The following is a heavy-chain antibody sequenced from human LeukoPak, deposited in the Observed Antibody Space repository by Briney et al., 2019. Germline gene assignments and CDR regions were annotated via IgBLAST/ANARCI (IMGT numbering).Heavy chain of an antibody. D-gene: IGHD4-11*01. CDR2: MYPGESDT. J-gene: IGHJ4*02. CDR3: ARGTVDRRVLDY. CDR1: GYSFTSYW. V-gene: IGHV5-51*01. Sequence: GESLKISCKGSGYSFTSYWIGWVRQMPGKGLEWMGIMYPGESDTRFSPSFQGQVTISADKSINTAYLQWSSLEASDTAMYYCARGTVDRRVLDYWGQGTLVTVSS.